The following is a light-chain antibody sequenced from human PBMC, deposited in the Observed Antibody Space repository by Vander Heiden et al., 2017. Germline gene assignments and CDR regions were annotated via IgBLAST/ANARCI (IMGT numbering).Light chain of an antibody. J-gene: IGKJ1*01. CDR3: QKYYRTPPWT. CDR2: WAS. V-gene: IGKV4-1*01. Sequence: DIVMTQSPDSLAVSLGERATINCKSSQSVLYSTNNKNYLAWYQQKPGQPPKLLIYWASTRESGVPDRFSGSGSGTDFTLTISSLQAEDVAVYYCQKYYRTPPWTFGQGTKVEIK. CDR1: QSVLYSTNNKNY.